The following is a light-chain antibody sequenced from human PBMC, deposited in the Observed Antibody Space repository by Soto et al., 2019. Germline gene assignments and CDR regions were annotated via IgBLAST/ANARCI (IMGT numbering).Light chain of an antibody. Sequence: EIVMTQFPATLSVSQGETATLSCRASQSLTSYLAWYQQKPDQAPRLLIYGISTRATDIPARFSGSGSGTEFTLTISSLQSEDFAVYYCQQYNNWPLTFGGGTKVDI. CDR3: QQYNNWPLT. V-gene: IGKV3-15*01. CDR1: QSLTSY. J-gene: IGKJ4*01. CDR2: GIS.